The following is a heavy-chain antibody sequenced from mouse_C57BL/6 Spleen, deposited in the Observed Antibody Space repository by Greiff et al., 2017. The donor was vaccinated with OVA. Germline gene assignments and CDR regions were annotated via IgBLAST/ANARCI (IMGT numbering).Heavy chain of an antibody. V-gene: IGHV5-17*01. CDR2: ISSGSSTI. D-gene: IGHD1-1*01. Sequence: EVNVVESGGGLVKPGGSLKLSCAASGFTFSDYGMHWVRQAPEKGLEWVAYISSGSSTIYYADTVKGRFTISRDNAKNTLFLQMTSLRSEDTAMYYCARPDNYYGSSQYYFDYWGQGTTLTVSS. CDR1: GFTFSDYG. CDR3: ARPDNYYGSSQYYFDY. J-gene: IGHJ2*01.